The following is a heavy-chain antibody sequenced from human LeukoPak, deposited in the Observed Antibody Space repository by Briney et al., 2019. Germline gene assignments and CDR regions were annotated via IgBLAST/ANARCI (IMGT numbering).Heavy chain of an antibody. CDR1: GFTFRRYT. Sequence: GGSLRLSCAASGFTFRRYTMNWVRQAPGKGLEWVSSISSTSSYIYYADSVKGRCTIARDNAKNSLYLQINSLRAEDTAVYYCARLELNYYGMDVWGQGTPVTVSS. CDR3: ARLELNYYGMDV. D-gene: IGHD3-10*01. J-gene: IGHJ6*02. CDR2: ISSTSSYI. V-gene: IGHV3-21*01.